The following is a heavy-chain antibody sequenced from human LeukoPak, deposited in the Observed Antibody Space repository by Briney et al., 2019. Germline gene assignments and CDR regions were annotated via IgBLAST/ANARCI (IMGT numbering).Heavy chain of an antibody. CDR1: GYSFTSYW. CDR2: IYLGDSDT. D-gene: IGHD5-18*01. CDR3: ARTETAEHYYYYGMDV. J-gene: IGHJ6*04. Sequence: GESLKISCKGSGYSFTSYWIGWVRQMPGKGLEWMGIIYLGDSDTRYSPSFQSQVTISDDKSISTAYLQWSSLKASDTAMCYCARTETAEHYYYYGMDVWGKGTTVTVSS. V-gene: IGHV5-51*01.